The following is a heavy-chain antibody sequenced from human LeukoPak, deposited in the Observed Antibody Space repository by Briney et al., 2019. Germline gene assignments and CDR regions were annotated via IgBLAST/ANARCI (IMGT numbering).Heavy chain of an antibody. CDR1: GGSISSDY. D-gene: IGHD2-2*01. Sequence: NPSETLSLTCTVSGGSISSDYWSWIRQPAGKGLEWIGPIYTSGSTNYNPSLKSRVTMSVDTSKNKFSLRLSSVTAADTAVYYCARGVVPAAILVSYYYYMDVWGKGTTVTVSS. CDR3: ARGVVPAAILVSYYYYMDV. J-gene: IGHJ6*03. CDR2: IYTSGST. V-gene: IGHV4-4*07.